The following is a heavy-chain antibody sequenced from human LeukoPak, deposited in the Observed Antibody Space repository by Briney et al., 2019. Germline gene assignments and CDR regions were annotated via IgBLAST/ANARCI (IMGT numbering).Heavy chain of an antibody. CDR2: MESKSDGGST. CDR1: GFTFSNAW. Sequence: GGSLRLSCAGSGFTFSNAWMSWVRQAPGKGLEWVGRMESKSDGGSTDYAAPVKGRFTISRDDSKNTLFLQINSLKTEDTAVYYCTTLDGDYASDYWGQGTLVTVSS. CDR3: TTLDGDYASDY. D-gene: IGHD4-17*01. V-gene: IGHV3-15*04. J-gene: IGHJ4*02.